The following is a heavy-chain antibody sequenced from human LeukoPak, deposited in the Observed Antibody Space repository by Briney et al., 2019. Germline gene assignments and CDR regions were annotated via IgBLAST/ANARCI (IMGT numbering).Heavy chain of an antibody. V-gene: IGHV3-23*01. D-gene: IGHD6-13*01. CDR2: ISGSGGST. Sequence: PGGSLRLSCAASGFTFSSYAMSWVRQAPGKGLEWVSGISGSGGSTNYADSVKGRFTIARDNSKNTLYLQMNSLGAEDTALYFCATGLDGSSWCLFDLWGQGTLVTVSS. CDR3: ATGLDGSSWCLFDL. CDR1: GFTFSSYA. J-gene: IGHJ4*02.